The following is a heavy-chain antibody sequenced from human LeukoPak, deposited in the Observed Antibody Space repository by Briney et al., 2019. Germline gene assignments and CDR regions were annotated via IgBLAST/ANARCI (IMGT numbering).Heavy chain of an antibody. Sequence: GGSLRLSCAASGFTFNTYWISWVRQAPGKGLEWVANIKQDGSEKYYVDSVKGRFTISRDNAKNSLYLQMNSLRAEDTAVYYCARSRGPGDYWGQGTLVTVSS. D-gene: IGHD3-10*01. CDR2: IKQDGSEK. J-gene: IGHJ4*02. CDR3: ARSRGPGDY. V-gene: IGHV3-7*01. CDR1: GFTFNTYW.